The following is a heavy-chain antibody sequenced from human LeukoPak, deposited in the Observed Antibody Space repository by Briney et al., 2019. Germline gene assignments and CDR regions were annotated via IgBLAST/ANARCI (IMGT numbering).Heavy chain of an antibody. CDR3: AKQLGYCSDGSCYFPY. D-gene: IGHD2-15*01. CDR1: EFTFNHYA. J-gene: IGHJ4*02. V-gene: IGHV3-23*01. CDR2: ISGGGGST. Sequence: GGSLRLSCAASEFTFNHYAMSWVRQTPGKGLEWVSGISGGGGSTYYADSVQGRFTISRDNSKSTLCLQMNSLRAEDTAVYYCAKQLGYCSDGSCYFPYWGQGTLVTVSS.